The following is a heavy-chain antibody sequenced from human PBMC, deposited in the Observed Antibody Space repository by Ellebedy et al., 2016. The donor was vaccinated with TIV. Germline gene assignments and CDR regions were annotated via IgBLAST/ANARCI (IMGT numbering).Heavy chain of an antibody. V-gene: IGHV3-53*01. CDR3: ARFTLGFRYFDY. Sequence: GESLKISXAASGFTFSNYGMHWVRQAPGKGLEWVSVFYSGGTTYSADSVKGRFTISRDNSKNTLFLHMISLRPEDTAIFYCARFTLGFRYFDYWGQGTLVTVSS. CDR2: FYSGGTT. CDR1: GFTFSNYG. J-gene: IGHJ4*02. D-gene: IGHD3-3*02.